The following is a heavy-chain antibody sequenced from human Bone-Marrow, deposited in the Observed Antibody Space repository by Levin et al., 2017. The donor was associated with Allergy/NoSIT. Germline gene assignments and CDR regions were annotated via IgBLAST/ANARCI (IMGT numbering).Heavy chain of an antibody. CDR2: IYYTGIA. Sequence: SETLSLTCSVSGASINSSLHYWGWVRQPPGKGLEWIGCIYYTGIAFYNMSLEDRVTMSIDTPNNQLSLKLRSVTAADTAVYFCARQYGDPPLWGQGGLVTVSS. J-gene: IGHJ4*02. D-gene: IGHD2-21*02. CDR1: GASINSSLHY. CDR3: ARQYGDPPL. V-gene: IGHV4-39*01.